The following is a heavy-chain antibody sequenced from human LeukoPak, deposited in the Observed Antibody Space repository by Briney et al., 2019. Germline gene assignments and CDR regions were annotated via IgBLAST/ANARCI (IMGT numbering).Heavy chain of an antibody. CDR2: IVPSGST. CDR1: GASIRSYY. J-gene: IGHJ4*02. Sequence: PSETLSLTCTVSGASIRSYYWSWIRQPAGKGLEWIGRIVPSGSTNYKPSLKSRLTMSVDTSKNQFSTKLSSVTAADAAVYYCAKEGAAPGPDFDFWGQGILVIVSS. D-gene: IGHD6-13*01. V-gene: IGHV4-4*07. CDR3: AKEGAAPGPDFDF.